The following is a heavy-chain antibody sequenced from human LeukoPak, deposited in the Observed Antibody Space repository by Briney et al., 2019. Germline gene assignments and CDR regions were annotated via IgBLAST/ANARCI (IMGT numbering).Heavy chain of an antibody. CDR2: IYYSGRT. J-gene: IGHJ3*02. D-gene: IGHD4-23*01. V-gene: IGHV4-39*01. CDR3: ARRSLGWDAIDT. CDR1: GGSMNSTYHH. Sequence: SETLSLTCTVSGGSMNSTYHHWGWIRQPPGKGLEWIGSIYYSGRTYYNPSLKSRVTISVDTSKNQFSLRVNSVTAADRAVYYCARRSLGWDAIDTWGQGTMVTVSS.